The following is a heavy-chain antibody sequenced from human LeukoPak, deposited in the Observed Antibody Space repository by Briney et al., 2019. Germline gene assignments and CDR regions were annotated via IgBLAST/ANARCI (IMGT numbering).Heavy chain of an antibody. J-gene: IGHJ4*02. CDR2: INHSGST. D-gene: IGHD3-16*01. CDR1: GGSFSGYY. Sequence: SETLSLTCAVYGGSFSGYYWSWIRQPPGKGLEWIGEINHSGSTNYNPSLKSRVTISVDTSKNRFSLKLSSVTAADTAVYYCARGRFRIMTHWGQGTLVTVSS. V-gene: IGHV4-34*01. CDR3: ARGRFRIMTH.